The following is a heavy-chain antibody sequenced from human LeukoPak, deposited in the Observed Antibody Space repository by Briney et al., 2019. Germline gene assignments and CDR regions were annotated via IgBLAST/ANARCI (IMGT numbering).Heavy chain of an antibody. CDR3: ARVTKYDNSRNNYYMDV. D-gene: IGHD4-17*01. CDR2: INYRGAV. V-gene: IGHV4-39*06. CDR1: DGSTTGTRYY. Sequence: SETLSLNCTVSDGSTTGTRYYWGWFRQTPGKGPEWIGNINYRGAVYYNPSLRSRATISLDTSKNQFPLRLTSVTAADTAAYFCARVTKYDNSRNNYYMDVWGKGTTVTVSS. J-gene: IGHJ6*03.